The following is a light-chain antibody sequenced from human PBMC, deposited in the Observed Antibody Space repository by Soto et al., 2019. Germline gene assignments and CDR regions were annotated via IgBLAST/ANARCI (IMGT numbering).Light chain of an antibody. CDR2: GAS. J-gene: IGKJ3*01. Sequence: EIVLTQSPGTLSLSPGERATLSCRASQSVSSSYLAWYQQKPGQALRLLIYGASSRATGIPDRFSGSGSGTDFTLTISRLEPEDFSVYYCHQYGTAPLTFGPGTKVDIK. V-gene: IGKV3-20*01. CDR1: QSVSSSY. CDR3: HQYGTAPLT.